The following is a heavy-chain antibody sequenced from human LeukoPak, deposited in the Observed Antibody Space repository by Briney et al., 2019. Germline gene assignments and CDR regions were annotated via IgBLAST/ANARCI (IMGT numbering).Heavy chain of an antibody. CDR2: INHSGST. CDR1: GGSFSGYY. D-gene: IGHD6-13*01. Sequence: SETLSLTCAVYGGSFSGYYWSWIRQPPGKGLEWIGEINHSGSTNYNPSLKSRVTISVDTSKNQFSLKRSSVTAADTAVYYCARCPGSWSGYDAFDIWGQGTMVTVSS. J-gene: IGHJ3*02. V-gene: IGHV4-34*01. CDR3: ARCPGSWSGYDAFDI.